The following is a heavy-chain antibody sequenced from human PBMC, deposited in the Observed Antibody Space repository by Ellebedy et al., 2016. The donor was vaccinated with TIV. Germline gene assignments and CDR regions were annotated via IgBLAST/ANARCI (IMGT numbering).Heavy chain of an antibody. CDR3: AGVVAATPWHV. CDR1: GFTFSSYA. D-gene: IGHD2-15*01. J-gene: IGHJ6*02. CDR2: ISYDGSNK. Sequence: GESLKISXAASGFTFSSYAMHWVRQAPGKGLEWVAVISYDGSNKYYADSVKGRFTISRDNSKNTLYLQMNSLRAEDTAVYYCAGVVAATPWHVWGQGTTVTVSS. V-gene: IGHV3-30*04.